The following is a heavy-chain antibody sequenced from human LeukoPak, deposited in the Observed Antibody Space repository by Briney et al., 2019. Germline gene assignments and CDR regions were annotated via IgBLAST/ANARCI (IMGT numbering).Heavy chain of an antibody. CDR3: AKDATPFNAIWDYFDS. D-gene: IGHD7-27*01. CDR1: GFTFSNYA. CDR2: IGGGDDI. J-gene: IGHJ4*02. Sequence: GGSLRLSCAASGFTFSNYAVNWVRQAPGKGLEWVAGIGGGDDIYYADSVKGRFTGSRDVSKNPLYLQMSSLRIEDTALYYCAKDATPFNAIWDYFDSWGQGTLVTVS. V-gene: IGHV3-23*01.